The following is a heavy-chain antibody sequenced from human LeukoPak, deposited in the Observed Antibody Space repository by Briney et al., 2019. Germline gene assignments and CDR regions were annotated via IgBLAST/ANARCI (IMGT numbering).Heavy chain of an antibody. CDR3: ARGLRRAYYYGSGSYPYFDY. D-gene: IGHD3-10*01. V-gene: IGHV4-34*01. CDR1: GGSFSGYY. CDR2: INHSGSI. J-gene: IGHJ4*02. Sequence: KPSETLSLTCAVYGGSFSGYYWSWIRQPPGKGLEWIGEINHSGSINYNPSLKSRVTISVDTSKNQFSLKLSSVTAADTAVYYCARGLRRAYYYGSGSYPYFDYWGQGTLVTVSS.